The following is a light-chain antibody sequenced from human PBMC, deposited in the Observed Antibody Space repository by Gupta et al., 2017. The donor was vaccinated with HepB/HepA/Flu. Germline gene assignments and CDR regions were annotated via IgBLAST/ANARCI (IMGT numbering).Light chain of an antibody. V-gene: IGLV3-19*01. CDR3: NSRDSSGNHPFYV. CDR1: SHRSYY. J-gene: IGLJ1*01. CDR2: GKN. Sequence: SSELTQDPAVSVALGQTVRITRQGDSHRSYYASLYQQKPGQAPVLVIYGKNNRPSGIPDRFSGSSSGNTASLTNTGAQAEDEADYYCNSRDSSGNHPFYVVGTGTKVTVL.